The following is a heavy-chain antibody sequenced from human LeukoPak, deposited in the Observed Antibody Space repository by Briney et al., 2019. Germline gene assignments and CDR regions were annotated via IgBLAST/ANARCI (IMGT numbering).Heavy chain of an antibody. Sequence: GGSLRLSCAASGFTFSSYSINWVRQAPGKGLEWVSYISGSSTTIYYADSVKGRFTISRDNAKNSLYLQMNSLRAEDTAVYYCARDRVYCGSTSCYAYYFDYWGQGTLVTVSS. D-gene: IGHD2-2*01. CDR1: GFTFSSYS. J-gene: IGHJ4*02. CDR3: ARDRVYCGSTSCYAYYFDY. V-gene: IGHV3-48*01. CDR2: ISGSSTTI.